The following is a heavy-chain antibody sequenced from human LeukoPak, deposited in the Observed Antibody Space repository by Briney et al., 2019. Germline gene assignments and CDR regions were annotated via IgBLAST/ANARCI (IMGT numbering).Heavy chain of an antibody. V-gene: IGHV4-34*01. D-gene: IGHD2-15*01. CDR3: ARALVVVVAATRGVYYYGMDV. Sequence: SETLSLTCAAYGGSFSGYYWSWIRQPPGKGLEWIGEINHSGSTNYNPSLKSRVTISVDTSKNQFSLKLSSVTAADTAVYYCARALVVVVAATRGVYYYGMDVWGQGTTVTVSS. J-gene: IGHJ6*02. CDR2: INHSGST. CDR1: GGSFSGYY.